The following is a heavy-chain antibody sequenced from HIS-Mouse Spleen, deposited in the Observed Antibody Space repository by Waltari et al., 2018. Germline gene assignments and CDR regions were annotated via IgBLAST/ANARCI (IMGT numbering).Heavy chain of an antibody. V-gene: IGHV3-33*06. Sequence: QVQLVESGGGVVQPGRALRLSCAASGLTFRSSGMRGVRQAPGKGLEWVAVIWYDGSNKYYADSVKGRFTISRDNSKNTLYLQMNSLRAEDTAVYYCAKDLARKDSGYDAFDIWGQGTMVTVSS. CDR1: GLTFRSSG. CDR2: IWYDGSNK. D-gene: IGHD5-12*01. CDR3: AKDLARKDSGYDAFDI. J-gene: IGHJ3*02.